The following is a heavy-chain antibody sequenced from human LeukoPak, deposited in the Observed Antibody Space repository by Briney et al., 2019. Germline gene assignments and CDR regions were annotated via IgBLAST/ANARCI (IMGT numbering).Heavy chain of an antibody. CDR3: ARAVLWFGNPLDY. V-gene: IGHV3-74*01. CDR1: GFTFSSYW. CDR2: INSDGSST. Sequence: GGSLRLSCAASGFTFSSYWMHWIRQAPGKGLVWVSRINSDGSSTSYADSVKGRFTISRDNAKNTLYLQMNSLRAEDTAVYYCARAVLWFGNPLDYWGQGTLVTVSS. D-gene: IGHD3-10*01. J-gene: IGHJ4*02.